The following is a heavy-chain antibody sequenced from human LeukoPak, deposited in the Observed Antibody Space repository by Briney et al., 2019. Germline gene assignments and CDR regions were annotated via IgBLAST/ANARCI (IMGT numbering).Heavy chain of an antibody. J-gene: IGHJ6*03. CDR1: GGSISSSSYY. CDR3: ARELPGTYYDFWSGSNYYYYYMDV. D-gene: IGHD3-3*01. CDR2: IYYSGST. V-gene: IGHV4-39*07. Sequence: SETLSLTCTVSGGSISSSSYYWGWIRQPPGKGLEWIGSIYYSGSTYYNPSLKSRVTISVDTSKNQFSLKLSSVTAADTAVYYCARELPGTYYDFWSGSNYYYYYMDVWGKGTTVTVSS.